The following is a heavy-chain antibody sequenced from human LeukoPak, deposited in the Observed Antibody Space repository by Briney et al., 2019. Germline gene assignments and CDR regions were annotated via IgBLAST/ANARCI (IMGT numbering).Heavy chain of an antibody. Sequence: SETLSLTCTVSGGSISANYWSWIRQPPGKGLEWIAYVYHNGDSHYNPSLKSRVTISVDRSKNQFSLKLSSVTAADTAVYYCARGYKGYYYDSSSYPYYFDYWGQGTLVTVSS. J-gene: IGHJ4*02. CDR2: VYHNGDS. V-gene: IGHV4-59*12. D-gene: IGHD3-22*01. CDR3: ARGYKGYYYDSSSYPYYFDY. CDR1: GGSISANY.